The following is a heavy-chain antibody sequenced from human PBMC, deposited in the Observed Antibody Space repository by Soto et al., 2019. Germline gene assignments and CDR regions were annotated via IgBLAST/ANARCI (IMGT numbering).Heavy chain of an antibody. J-gene: IGHJ4*02. CDR3: AADRDSSGYYPY. D-gene: IGHD3-22*01. Sequence: ASVKVSCKASGFTFTSSAVQWVRQARGQRLEWIGWIVVGSGNTNYAQKFQERVTITRDMSTSTAYMELSSLRSEDTAVYYCAADRDSSGYYPYWGQGTLVTVSS. V-gene: IGHV1-58*01. CDR1: GFTFTSSA. CDR2: IVVGSGNT.